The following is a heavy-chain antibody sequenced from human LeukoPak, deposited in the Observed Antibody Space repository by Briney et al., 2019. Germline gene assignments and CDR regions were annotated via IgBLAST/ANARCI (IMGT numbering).Heavy chain of an antibody. CDR3: ARQYCGGDCYPEPDAFDI. D-gene: IGHD2-21*02. CDR2: IYPGDSHT. J-gene: IGHJ3*02. Sequence: GESLKISCKGSGFSLTNYWIGWVRQVPGKGLDWVGIIYPGDSHTRYSPSFQGQVTISADKSINTAHLQWSSLKASDTAMYYCARQYCGGDCYPEPDAFDIWGQGTMVTVSS. CDR1: GFSLTNYW. V-gene: IGHV5-51*01.